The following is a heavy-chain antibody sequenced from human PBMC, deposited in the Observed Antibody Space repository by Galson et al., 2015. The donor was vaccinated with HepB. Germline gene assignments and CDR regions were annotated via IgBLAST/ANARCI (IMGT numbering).Heavy chain of an antibody. D-gene: IGHD3-3*01. J-gene: IGHJ3*02. Sequence: SVKVSCKASGYTFTNFGISWVRQAPGQGLEWMGWITNHNGNTHYAQHLQGRVTMTTDTSTTTAYMELRNLRSDDTAVYSCEREEFHDFWSGYPNAFDIWGQGTMVTVSS. CDR1: GYTFTNFG. V-gene: IGHV1-18*01. CDR2: ITNHNGNT. CDR3: EREEFHDFWSGYPNAFDI.